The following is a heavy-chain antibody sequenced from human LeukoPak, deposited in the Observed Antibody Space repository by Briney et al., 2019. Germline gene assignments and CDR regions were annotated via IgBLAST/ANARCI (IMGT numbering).Heavy chain of an antibody. CDR1: GDSMSGGSYQ. J-gene: IGHJ4*02. CDR2: IYFSGNA. D-gene: IGHD6-13*01. V-gene: IGHV4-61*02. Sequence: SQTLSLTCTVSGDSMSGGSYQWSWIRQPAGKGLEWIGRIYFSGNANYNPSLKSRVTISIDTSKNQFSLKLSSVTAADTAVYYCARLGYSSSWYAGFDYWGQGTLVTVSS. CDR3: ARLGYSSSWYAGFDY.